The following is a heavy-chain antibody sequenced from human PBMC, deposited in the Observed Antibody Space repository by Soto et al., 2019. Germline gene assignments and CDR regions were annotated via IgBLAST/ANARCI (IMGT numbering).Heavy chain of an antibody. CDR2: IWYDGSNK. CDR1: GFTFSSYA. V-gene: IGHV3-30*04. J-gene: IGHJ6*04. D-gene: IGHD3-22*01. CDR3: ARELERSLDI. Sequence: PGGSLRLSCAASGFTFSSYAMHWVRQAPGKGLEWVAVIWYDGSNKYYADSVKGRFTISRDNSKNTLYLQMNSLRAEDTAVYYCARELERSLDIWGKGTTVTVSS.